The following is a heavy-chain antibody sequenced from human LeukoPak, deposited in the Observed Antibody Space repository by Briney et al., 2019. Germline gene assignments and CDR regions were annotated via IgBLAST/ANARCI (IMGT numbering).Heavy chain of an antibody. CDR2: ISGSGGST. CDR3: AKVELGIKVGAFDI. V-gene: IGHV3-23*01. D-gene: IGHD7-27*01. CDR1: GFTFSSHA. Sequence: GGSLRLSCAASGFTFSSHAMNWVRQTPGKGLEWVSAISGSGGSTYYADSVKGRFTISRDNSKNTLYLQMNSLRAEDTAVYYCAKVELGIKVGAFDIWGQGTMVTVSS. J-gene: IGHJ3*02.